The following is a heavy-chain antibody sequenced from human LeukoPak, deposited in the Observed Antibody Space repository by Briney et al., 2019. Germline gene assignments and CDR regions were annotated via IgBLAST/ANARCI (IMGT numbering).Heavy chain of an antibody. V-gene: IGHV3-30*18. Sequence: GESLKISCAASGFTFINYGMHWVRQAPGKGLEWVAVISYDATNKYYADSVKGRFTISRDNSKNTLYLQMNSLKTDDTAVYYCANYGDYQYFDYWGQGTPVTVSS. CDR2: ISYDATNK. CDR3: ANYGDYQYFDY. D-gene: IGHD4-17*01. CDR1: GFTFINYG. J-gene: IGHJ4*02.